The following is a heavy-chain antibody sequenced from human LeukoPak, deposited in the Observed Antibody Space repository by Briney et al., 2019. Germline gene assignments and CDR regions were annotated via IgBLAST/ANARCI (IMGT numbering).Heavy chain of an antibody. CDR1: GGTFSSYA. CDR3: ARLAARPTDLDY. D-gene: IGHD6-6*01. V-gene: IGHV1-69*05. J-gene: IGHJ4*02. CDR2: IIPIFGTA. Sequence: ASVKVSRKASGGTFSSYAISWVRQAPGQGLEWMGGIIPIFGTANYAQKFQGRVTITTDESTSTAYMELSSLRSEDTAVYYCARLAARPTDLDYWGQGTLVTVSS.